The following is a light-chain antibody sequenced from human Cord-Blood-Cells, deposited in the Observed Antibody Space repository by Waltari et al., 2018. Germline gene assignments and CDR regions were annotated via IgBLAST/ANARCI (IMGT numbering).Light chain of an antibody. V-gene: IGKV4-1*01. Sequence: DIVMTQSPDSLALSLGERATINCTSSQSVLYSSNNKNYLAWYQQKPVEPPKLLIYCASTRESGVPGRFSGSVSGTNFTLTISSLQAEDVAVYYCQQYYSTPPWTFGQGTKVEIK. J-gene: IGKJ1*01. CDR1: QSVLYSSNNKNY. CDR3: QQYYSTPPWT. CDR2: CAS.